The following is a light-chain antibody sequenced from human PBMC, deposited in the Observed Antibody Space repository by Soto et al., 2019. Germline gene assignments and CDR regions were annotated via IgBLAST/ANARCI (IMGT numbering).Light chain of an antibody. CDR1: QRVSSN. Sequence: EIVLTQSPGILPLSRVERATLSCGDXQRVSSNYFSWFQQKPGGAPRXLXACXSSMATGSPARLSGSGSVTDFTLPISSLHSEYFAVYYFQQYKDGPRTFGQGTKVDIK. CDR3: QQYKDGPRT. V-gene: IGKV3D-15*01. CDR2: CXS. J-gene: IGKJ1*01.